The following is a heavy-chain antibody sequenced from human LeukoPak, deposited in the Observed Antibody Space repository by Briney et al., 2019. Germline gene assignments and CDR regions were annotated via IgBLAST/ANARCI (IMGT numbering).Heavy chain of an antibody. CDR1: GFTFSSYG. Sequence: GGSLRLSCAASGFTFSSYGMHWVRQAPGKGLEWVAVISYDGSNKYYADSVEGRFTISRDNSKNTLYLQMNSLRAEDTAVYYCAKLGGGSYEIDAFDIWGQGTMVTVSS. D-gene: IGHD1-26*01. V-gene: IGHV3-30*18. CDR3: AKLGGGSYEIDAFDI. CDR2: ISYDGSNK. J-gene: IGHJ3*02.